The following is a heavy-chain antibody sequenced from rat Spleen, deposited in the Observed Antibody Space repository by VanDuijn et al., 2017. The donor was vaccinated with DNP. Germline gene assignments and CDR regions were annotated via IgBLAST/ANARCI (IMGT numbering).Heavy chain of an antibody. J-gene: IGHJ4*01. V-gene: IGHV3-3*01. CDR3: ARWPGYNPPYAMDA. CDR2: INSAGSI. D-gene: IGHD1-4*01. Sequence: EVRLQESGPGLVKPSQSLSLTCSVTGYSITSCCRWTWIRKFPGHKLEWMGYINSAGSIEYNPSLKSRISITRDTSKNQLFLQVNSVTTEDTATYYCARWPGYNPPYAMDAWGQGTSVTVSS. CDR1: GYSITSCCR.